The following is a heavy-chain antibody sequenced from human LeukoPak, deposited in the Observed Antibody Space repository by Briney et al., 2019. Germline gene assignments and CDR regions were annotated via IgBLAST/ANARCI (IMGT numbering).Heavy chain of an antibody. J-gene: IGHJ4*02. CDR1: GYTFTSYG. Sequence: ASVKVSCKASGYTFTSYGISWVRQAPGQGLEWMGWISAYNGNTNYAQKLQGRVTMTTDTSTSTAYMELSSLRSEDTAVYYCARTEGIVATIMYFDYWGQGTLVTVSS. CDR3: ARTEGIVATIMYFDY. V-gene: IGHV1-18*01. CDR2: ISAYNGNT. D-gene: IGHD5-12*01.